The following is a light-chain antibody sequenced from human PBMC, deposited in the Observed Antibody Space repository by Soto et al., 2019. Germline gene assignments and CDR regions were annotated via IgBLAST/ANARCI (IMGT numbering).Light chain of an antibody. CDR2: GAS. J-gene: IGKJ2*01. CDR1: QSVSSGY. CDR3: QQYGSTPRT. V-gene: IGKV3-20*01. Sequence: EIVLTQSPGTLSLSPGERATLSCRASQSVSSGYLAWYQQKPGQAPRLLIHGASSRAPGIPDRFSDSGSGTDFTLTISGLEPEDFGVYYCQQYGSTPRTFGQGTKLEIK.